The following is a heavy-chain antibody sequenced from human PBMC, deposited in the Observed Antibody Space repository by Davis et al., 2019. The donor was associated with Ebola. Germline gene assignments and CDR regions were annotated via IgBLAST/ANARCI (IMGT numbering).Heavy chain of an antibody. Sequence: PGGSLRLSCAASGFAFSRYDMNWVRQAPGKGLEWVSYISGNRKTIYYADSVRGRFSISRDNSKNTLYLQMNGLRVEDTAIYYCAKDTSNIWFDIWGQGTNVTVSS. CDR3: AKDTSNIWFDI. V-gene: IGHV3-48*01. J-gene: IGHJ3*02. CDR1: GFAFSRYD. D-gene: IGHD1-26*01. CDR2: ISGNRKTI.